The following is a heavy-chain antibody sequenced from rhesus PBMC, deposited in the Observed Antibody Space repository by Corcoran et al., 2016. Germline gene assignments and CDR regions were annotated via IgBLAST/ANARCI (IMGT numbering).Heavy chain of an antibody. V-gene: IGHV4-160*01. D-gene: IGHD4-29*01. Sequence: QVQLQQWGEGLVKPSEHLSLTCAVYGVTISSNDWGWIRQPPGKGLEVIGRIRCGGRTNYNPSLKRRVTISIDTSKNQFSLKVSSVTAADTAVYYCARIFGSSYGLDSWGQGVVVTVSS. J-gene: IGHJ6*01. CDR1: GVTISSND. CDR3: ARIFGSSYGLDS. CDR2: IRCGGRT.